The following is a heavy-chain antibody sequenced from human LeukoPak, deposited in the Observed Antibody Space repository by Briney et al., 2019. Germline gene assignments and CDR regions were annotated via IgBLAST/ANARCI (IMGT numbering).Heavy chain of an antibody. D-gene: IGHD6-13*01. J-gene: IGHJ4*02. V-gene: IGHV4-34*01. CDR1: GGSFSGYY. CDR2: INHSGST. Sequence: PSETLSLTCAVYGGSFSGYYWSWIRQPPAKGLEWIGEINHSGSTNYNPSLKSRVTISVDTSKNQFSLKLSSVTAADPAVYYCARPPTVIAAAQVGGIWGQGTLVTVSS. CDR3: ARPPTVIAAAQVGGI.